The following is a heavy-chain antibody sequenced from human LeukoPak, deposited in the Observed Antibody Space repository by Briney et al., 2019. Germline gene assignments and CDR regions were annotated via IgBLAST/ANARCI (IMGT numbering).Heavy chain of an antibody. CDR1: GFTFSSYA. Sequence: GGSLRFSCAASGFTFSSYAMHWVRQAPGRGLEYVSAISSNGGSTYYANSVKGRFTISRDNSKNTLYLQMGSLRAEDMAVYYCARAVAVADEFDYWGQGTLVTVSS. CDR3: ARAVAVADEFDY. J-gene: IGHJ4*02. V-gene: IGHV3-64*01. D-gene: IGHD6-19*01. CDR2: ISSNGGST.